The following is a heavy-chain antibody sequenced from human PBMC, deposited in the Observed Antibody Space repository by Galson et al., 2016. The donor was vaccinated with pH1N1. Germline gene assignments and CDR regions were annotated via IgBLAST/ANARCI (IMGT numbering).Heavy chain of an antibody. CDR1: GYRFTSYW. CDR3: ARQYDFGDYRGDAFDI. D-gene: IGHD4-17*01. J-gene: IGHJ3*02. Sequence: QSGAEVKKPGESLKISCKASGYRFTSYWIAWVRQVPEKGLEWVGIVNPGGSTIRYSPPFQGQVTISSDNSINTAYLQWISLKTSDTATYYCARQYDFGDYRGDAFDIWGQGTMVIVSS. V-gene: IGHV5-51*03. CDR2: VNPGGSTI.